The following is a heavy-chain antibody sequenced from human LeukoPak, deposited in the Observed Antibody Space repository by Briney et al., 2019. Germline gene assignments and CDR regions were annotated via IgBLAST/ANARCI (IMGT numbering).Heavy chain of an antibody. CDR3: AAGEDHDY. Sequence: KPGGPLRLSCAASGFTFSSYSINWVRKAPGKGLEWVSSISSSSSYIYYADSVKGRFTISRDNAKNSLYLQMNSLRAEDTAVYYCAAGEDHDYWGQGTLVTVSS. J-gene: IGHJ4*02. CDR1: GFTFSSYS. CDR2: ISSSSSYI. V-gene: IGHV3-21*01. D-gene: IGHD4-17*01.